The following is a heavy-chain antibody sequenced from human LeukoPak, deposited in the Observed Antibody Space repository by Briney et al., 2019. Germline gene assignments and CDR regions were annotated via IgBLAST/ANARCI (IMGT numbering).Heavy chain of an antibody. D-gene: IGHD6-6*01. J-gene: IGHJ4*02. V-gene: IGHV4-4*09. Sequence: SETLSLTCAVYGGSFSGYYWSWIRQPPGKGLEWIGYIYTSGSTNYIPSLKGRVTISIDTSKNQFSLKLSSVTAADSAVYYCARLTRLSTSPDRYYFDYWGQGTLVTVSS. CDR3: ARLTRLSTSPDRYYFDY. CDR1: GGSFSGYY. CDR2: IYTSGST.